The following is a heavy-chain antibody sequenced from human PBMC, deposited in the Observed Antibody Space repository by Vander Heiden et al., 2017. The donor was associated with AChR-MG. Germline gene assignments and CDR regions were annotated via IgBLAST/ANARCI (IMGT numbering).Heavy chain of an antibody. CDR1: GYTFTGYY. Sequence: QVQPVQSGAEVKKPGASVKVSCKASGYTFTGYYMRWVGQAPEQGLEWMGWSNPSGGGTNYAQKFQGRATMTRDTPISTAYMELGRLGSDDTAVYYCAREGAAVERGVGDYYGMDVWGQGTTVTVSS. J-gene: IGHJ6*02. CDR2: SNPSGGGT. V-gene: IGHV1-2*02. CDR3: AREGAAVERGVGDYYGMDV. D-gene: IGHD6-13*01.